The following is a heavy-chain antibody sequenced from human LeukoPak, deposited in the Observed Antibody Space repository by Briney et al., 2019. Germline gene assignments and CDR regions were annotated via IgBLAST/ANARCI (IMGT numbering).Heavy chain of an antibody. CDR1: GFTFSSYG. V-gene: IGHV3-30*18. CDR3: AKVRKSAKVVVIPWGAFDI. J-gene: IGHJ3*02. CDR2: ISYDGSNK. D-gene: IGHD3-22*01. Sequence: GGSLRLSCAASGFTFSSYGMHWVRQAPGKGLEWVAVISYDGSNKYYADSVKGRFTISRDNSKNTLYLQMNSLRAEDTAVYYCAKVRKSAKVVVIPWGAFDIWGQGTMVTVSS.